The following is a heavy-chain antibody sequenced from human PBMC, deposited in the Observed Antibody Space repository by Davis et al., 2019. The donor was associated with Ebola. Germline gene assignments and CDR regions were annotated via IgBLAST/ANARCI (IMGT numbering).Heavy chain of an antibody. CDR1: GFSFSDYA. CDR2: LSVTGLT. D-gene: IGHD6-19*01. J-gene: IGHJ4*02. V-gene: IGHV3-23*01. Sequence: GESLKISCAGSGFSFSDYAVGWVRQAPGKGLEWVSDLSVTGLTNYADPVKGRFTISRDISKNTVYLQMSSLRAEDTAVYYCAKGPLQWRIHYFDYWGQGTLVTVSS. CDR3: AKGPLQWRIHYFDY.